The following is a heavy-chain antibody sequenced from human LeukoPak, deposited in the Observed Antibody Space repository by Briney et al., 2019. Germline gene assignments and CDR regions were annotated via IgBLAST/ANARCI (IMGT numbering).Heavy chain of an antibody. Sequence: GGSPRLSCAASGFTFSSYSMNWVRQAPGKGLEWVSSISSSSSYIYYADSVKGRFTISRDNAKNSLYLQMNSLRAEDTAVYYCRAYDHNYDAFDIWGQGTMVTVSS. J-gene: IGHJ3*02. CDR1: GFTFSSYS. D-gene: IGHD5-12*01. CDR3: RAYDHNYDAFDI. CDR2: ISSSSSYI. V-gene: IGHV3-21*01.